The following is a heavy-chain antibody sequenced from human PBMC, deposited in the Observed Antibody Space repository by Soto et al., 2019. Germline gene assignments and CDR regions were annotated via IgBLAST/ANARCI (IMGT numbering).Heavy chain of an antibody. D-gene: IGHD4-17*01. V-gene: IGHV3-74*01. J-gene: IGHJ3*02. CDR3: ASLNDYDAFGI. Sequence: EVQLVESGGGLVQPGGSLRLSCAASGFTFSSYWMHWVRQAPGKGLVWVSRINSDGSSTSYADSVKGRFTISRDNAKNTLYLEMNSLRGEDTAVYFCASLNDYDAFGIWGQGTMVTVSS. CDR1: GFTFSSYW. CDR2: INSDGSST.